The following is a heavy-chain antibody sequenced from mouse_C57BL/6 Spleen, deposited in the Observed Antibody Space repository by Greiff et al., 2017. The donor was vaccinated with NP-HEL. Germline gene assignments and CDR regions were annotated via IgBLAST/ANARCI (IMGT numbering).Heavy chain of an antibody. Sequence: QVQLQQPGAELVMPGASVKLSCKASGYTFTSYWMHWVKQRPGQGLEWIGEIDPSDSYTNYNQKFKGKSTLTVDKSSSTAYMQLSSLTSEDSAVYYCARRGYYPFYAMDYWGQGTSVTVSS. J-gene: IGHJ4*01. D-gene: IGHD2-12*01. CDR3: ARRGYYPFYAMDY. CDR2: IDPSDSYT. V-gene: IGHV1-69*01. CDR1: GYTFTSYW.